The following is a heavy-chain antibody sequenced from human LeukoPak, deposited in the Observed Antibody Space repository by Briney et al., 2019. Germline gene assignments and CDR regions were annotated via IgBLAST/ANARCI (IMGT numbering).Heavy chain of an antibody. Sequence: SQTLSLTCAISGDSVSSNSAAWGWIRQSPSRGLEWLGRTYYRSKWYNDYAVSVKSRITINPDTSKNQFFLQLNSVTPEDTAMYYCARDVGARPRVFDYWGQGILVTVSS. D-gene: IGHD1-26*01. CDR1: GDSVSSNSAA. V-gene: IGHV6-1*01. CDR3: ARDVGARPRVFDY. J-gene: IGHJ4*02. CDR2: TYYRSKWYN.